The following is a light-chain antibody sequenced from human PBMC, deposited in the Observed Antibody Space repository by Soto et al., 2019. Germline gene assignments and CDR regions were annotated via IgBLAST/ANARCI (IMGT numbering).Light chain of an antibody. V-gene: IGKV1-5*01. CDR2: DAS. Sequence: DIQMTQSPSTLSASVGDRVTITCRASQSLSRWLAWYQQKPGKAPKLLIYDASSLESGVPSRFSGSGSGTEFTLTISSLQPDDLATDYCQQDNGYYRTFGQVTKREIK. J-gene: IGKJ2*01. CDR3: QQDNGYYRT. CDR1: QSLSRW.